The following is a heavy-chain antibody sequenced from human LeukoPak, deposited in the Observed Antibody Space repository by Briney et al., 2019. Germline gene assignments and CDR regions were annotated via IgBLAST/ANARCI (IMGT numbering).Heavy chain of an antibody. D-gene: IGHD2-15*01. Sequence: GGSLRLSSVASGFTFSRYAMSWVRQPPGKGLEWVSVISTNGGSTHDAGSVKGRFTISRDNSKNTLSLQMNSLRAEDTAVYYCAKARSDSDFATLDTWGQGTMVTLSS. CDR2: ISTNGGST. V-gene: IGHV3-23*01. CDR1: GFTFSRYA. CDR3: AKARSDSDFATLDT. J-gene: IGHJ3*02.